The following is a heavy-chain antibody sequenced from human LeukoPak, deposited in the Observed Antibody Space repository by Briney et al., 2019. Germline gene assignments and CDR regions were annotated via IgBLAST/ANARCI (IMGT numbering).Heavy chain of an antibody. CDR3: ARGSSGWCSINY. V-gene: IGHV4-4*07. Sequence: SETLSLTCTVSGGSISSYYWSWIRQPAGKGLEWIGRIYSSGTTNYNPSLKSRVTMSVDTSKNQFSLQLNSVTAADTAVYYCARGSSGWCSINYWGQGTLVTVSS. J-gene: IGHJ4*02. D-gene: IGHD6-19*01. CDR2: IYSSGTT. CDR1: GGSISSYY.